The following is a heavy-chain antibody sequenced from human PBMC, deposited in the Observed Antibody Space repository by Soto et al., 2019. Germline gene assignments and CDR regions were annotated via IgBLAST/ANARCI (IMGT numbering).Heavy chain of an antibody. Sequence: PGESLKISCKGSGYSFTSYWIGWVRQMPGKGLEWMGIIYPGDSDTRYSPSFQGQVTISADKSISTAYLQWSSLKASDTAMYYCARGYYYDSSGYYYLDYWGQGTLVTVSS. CDR3: ARGYYYDSSGYYYLDY. J-gene: IGHJ4*02. CDR2: IYPGDSDT. V-gene: IGHV5-51*01. CDR1: GYSFTSYW. D-gene: IGHD3-22*01.